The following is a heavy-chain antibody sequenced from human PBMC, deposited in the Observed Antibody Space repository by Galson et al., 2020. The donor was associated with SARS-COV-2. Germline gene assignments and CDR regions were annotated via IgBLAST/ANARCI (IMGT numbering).Heavy chain of an antibody. CDR2: IRGDGSET. Sequence: GGSLRLSCAVSGFTFKDYWMSWVRQATGKGLEWVANIRGDGSETNYVDFVKGRFSISRDKAVDTLYLEMNSLRVEDTAVYYCTREGWQGGYWGQGTRVTVSS. CDR3: TREGWQGGY. J-gene: IGHJ4*02. V-gene: IGHV3-7*01. CDR1: GFTFKDYW. D-gene: IGHD6-19*01.